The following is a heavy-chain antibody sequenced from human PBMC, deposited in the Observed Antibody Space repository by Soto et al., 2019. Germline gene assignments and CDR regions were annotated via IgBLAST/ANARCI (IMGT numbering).Heavy chain of an antibody. V-gene: IGHV1-69*12. J-gene: IGHJ6*02. Sequence: QVQLVQSGAELKKPGSSVKVSCKASGGTFSNYALISWVRQAPGQGLVWMGGIIPIGATVNYAQKFQGRVTITADESTSTVYMDLGSLRSEDTAVYYCARDLLGFGYTYADVWGQGTTVTVSS. CDR1: GGTFSNYA. CDR3: ARDLLGFGYTYADV. CDR2: IIPIGATV. D-gene: IGHD3-10*01.